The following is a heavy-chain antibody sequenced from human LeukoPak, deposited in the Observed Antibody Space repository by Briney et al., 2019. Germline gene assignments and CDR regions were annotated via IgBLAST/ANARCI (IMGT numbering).Heavy chain of an antibody. CDR2: ITSNGGST. J-gene: IGHJ4*02. Sequence: GGSLRLSCAASGFTLSSYDMHWVRRAPGKGLEYVSGITSNGGSTYYADSVKGRFSISRDTSKNTLYLQMGSLRTEDVAVYFCAREPPQGSGNYYAFDYWGQGTLVTVSS. CDR3: AREPPQGSGNYYAFDY. V-gene: IGHV3-64*02. CDR1: GFTLSSYD. D-gene: IGHD3-10*01.